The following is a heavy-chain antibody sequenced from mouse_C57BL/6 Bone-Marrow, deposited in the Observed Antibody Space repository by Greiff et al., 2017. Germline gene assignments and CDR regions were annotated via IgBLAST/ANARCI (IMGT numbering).Heavy chain of an antibody. Sequence: EVQGVESGGGLVKPGGSLKLSCAASGFTFSSYAMSWVRQTPEKRLEWVATISDGGSYTYYPDNVKGRFTISRDNAKNNLYLQMSHLKSEDTAMYYCARDPIYYGNYGGFAYWGQGTLVTVSA. CDR3: ARDPIYYGNYGGFAY. CDR2: ISDGGSYT. CDR1: GFTFSSYA. V-gene: IGHV5-4*01. D-gene: IGHD2-1*01. J-gene: IGHJ3*01.